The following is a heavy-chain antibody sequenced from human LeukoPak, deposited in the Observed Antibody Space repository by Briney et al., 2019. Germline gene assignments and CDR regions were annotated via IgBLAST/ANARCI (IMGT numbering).Heavy chain of an antibody. CDR2: ISSSSSTI. CDR3: ARYTYGSGRDDAFDI. V-gene: IGHV3-48*01. CDR1: GLTFSSYS. J-gene: IGHJ3*02. Sequence: GGSLRLSCAPSGLTFSSYSMNCVRQAPEKVLEWVSYISSSSSTIYYADSVKGRFTISRDNAKNSLYLQMNSLRAEDTAVYYCARYTYGSGRDDAFDIWGQGTMVTVSS. D-gene: IGHD3-10*01.